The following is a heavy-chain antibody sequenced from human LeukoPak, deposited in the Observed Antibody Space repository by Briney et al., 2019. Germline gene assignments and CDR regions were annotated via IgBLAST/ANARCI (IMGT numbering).Heavy chain of an antibody. V-gene: IGHV4-4*02. J-gene: IGHJ4*02. CDR2: VHLSGRA. Sequence: SETLSLTCDVSGGSISATNWWTWVRQPPGGGLEWIGEVHLSGRANYSPSLESRVTISVDMSENHISLQLTSVTAADTAVYYCAREGGFYRPLDYSGPGTLVIVSP. D-gene: IGHD2/OR15-2a*01. CDR1: GGSISATNW. CDR3: AREGGFYRPLDY.